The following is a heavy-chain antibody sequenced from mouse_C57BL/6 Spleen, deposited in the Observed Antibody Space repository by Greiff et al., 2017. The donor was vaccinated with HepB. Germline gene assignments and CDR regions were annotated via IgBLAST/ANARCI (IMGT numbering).Heavy chain of an antibody. CDR3: ARGLLRDYYAMDY. D-gene: IGHD1-1*01. CDR2: INPSSGYT. V-gene: IGHV1-7*01. J-gene: IGHJ4*01. CDR1: GYTFTSYW. Sequence: QVQLKQSGAELAKPGASVKLSCKASGYTFTSYWMHWVKQSPGQGLEWIGYINPSSGYTKYNQKFKDKATLTADKSSSTAYMQLSSLTYEDSAVYYCARGLLRDYYAMDYWGQGTSVTVSS.